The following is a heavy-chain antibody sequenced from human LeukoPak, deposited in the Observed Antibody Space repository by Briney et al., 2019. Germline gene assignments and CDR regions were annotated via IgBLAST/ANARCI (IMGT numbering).Heavy chain of an antibody. CDR3: TRDFVY. Sequence: GGSLRLSCAATGFTVSSNYMSWVRQAPGKGLEWVSVIYSGGNTYYADSVKGRFSISRDNFKNTLCLQMNSLRAEDTAVYYCTRDFVYWGQGTLVTVSS. CDR1: GFTVSSNY. J-gene: IGHJ4*02. V-gene: IGHV3-53*01. CDR2: IYSGGNT.